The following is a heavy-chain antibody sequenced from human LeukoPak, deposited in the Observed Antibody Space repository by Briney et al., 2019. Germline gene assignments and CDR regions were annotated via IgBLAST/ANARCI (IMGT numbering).Heavy chain of an antibody. J-gene: IGHJ3*02. V-gene: IGHV3-64*01. D-gene: IGHD3-22*01. CDR1: GFTFSSYA. Sequence: GGSLRLSCAASGFTFSSYAMHWVRQAPGKGLEYVSATSSNGGSTYYANSVKGRFTISRDNSKNTLYLQMGSLRAEDMAVYYCARDNYYDSKGFDIWGQGTMVTVSS. CDR2: TSSNGGST. CDR3: ARDNYYDSKGFDI.